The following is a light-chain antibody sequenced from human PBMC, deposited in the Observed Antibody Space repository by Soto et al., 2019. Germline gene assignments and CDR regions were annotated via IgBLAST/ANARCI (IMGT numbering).Light chain of an antibody. CDR1: RSDVGGYKY. CDR2: EVS. J-gene: IGLJ1*01. CDR3: SSYTSSSTRV. V-gene: IGLV2-14*01. Sequence: QSVLTQPASVSGSPGQSITISCTGTRSDVGGYKYVSWYQQHPGKVPKLMIYEVSNRPSGVSNRFSGSKSGNTASLTISGLQAEDDADYYCSSYTSSSTRVFGTGTKLTVL.